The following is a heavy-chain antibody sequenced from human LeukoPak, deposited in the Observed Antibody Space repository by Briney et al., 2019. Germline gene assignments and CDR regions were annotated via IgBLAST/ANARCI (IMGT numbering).Heavy chain of an antibody. CDR1: GATFSSYA. J-gene: IGHJ6*03. D-gene: IGHD6-6*01. CDR3: ARDLAARLSGYYYMDV. V-gene: IGHV1-69*05. CDR2: IIPIFGTA. Sequence: GASVKVSCKASGATFSSYAISWVRHAPGQGLELMGVIIPIFGTANYAQKFQGRVTITTDESTSTAYMELSSLRSEDTAVYYCARDLAARLSGYYYMDVRGKGTTVTVS.